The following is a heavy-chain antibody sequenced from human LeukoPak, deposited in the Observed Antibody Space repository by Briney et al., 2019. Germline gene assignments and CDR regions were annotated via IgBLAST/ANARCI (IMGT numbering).Heavy chain of an antibody. V-gene: IGHV3-30*04. CDR2: VSSDGSNK. CDR3: GRDLRHQLLYCLDY. CDR1: GFSFRSYA. J-gene: IGHJ4*02. Sequence: PGGSLRLSCAASGFSFRSYAMHWVRRAPGKGLEWVAVVSSDGSNKYYADSVKGRFTISRDNSKNTVYLQMNSLRAEDTAVYYCGRDLRHQLLYCLDYWGQGTLVTVSS. D-gene: IGHD2-2*02.